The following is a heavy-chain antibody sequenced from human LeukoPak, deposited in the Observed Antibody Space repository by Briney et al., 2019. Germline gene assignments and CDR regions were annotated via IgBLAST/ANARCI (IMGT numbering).Heavy chain of an antibody. Sequence: PGGSLRLSCAASGFTFSTYYMNWVRQAPGKGLEWVSFITGSSSYIYYTDSVKGRFTISRDNAKNSLYLQMNSLRAEDTAAYYCARDRPSGWYLQYYFNYWGQGNLVTVSS. CDR3: ARDRPSGWYLQYYFNY. J-gene: IGHJ4*02. CDR1: GFTFSTYY. D-gene: IGHD6-19*01. V-gene: IGHV3-21*01. CDR2: ITGSSSYI.